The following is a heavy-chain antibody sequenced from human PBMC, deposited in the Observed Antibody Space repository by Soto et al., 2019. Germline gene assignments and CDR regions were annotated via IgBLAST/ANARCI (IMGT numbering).Heavy chain of an antibody. CDR2: ISSSSSTI. D-gene: IGHD3-22*01. CDR1: GFTFSTYN. CDR3: ARSPITTIVVALFDY. J-gene: IGHJ4*02. Sequence: EVQLVESGGGLVQPGGSLRLSCAASGFTFSTYNMNWVRQAPGKGLEWVSYISSSSSTIDYADSVKGRFIISRDNAKNSLYLQMNSLSDEDTAVYYCARSPITTIVVALFDYWGQGTLVTVSS. V-gene: IGHV3-48*02.